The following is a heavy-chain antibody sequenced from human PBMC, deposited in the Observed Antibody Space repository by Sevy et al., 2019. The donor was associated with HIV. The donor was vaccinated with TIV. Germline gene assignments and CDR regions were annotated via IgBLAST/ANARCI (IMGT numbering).Heavy chain of an antibody. V-gene: IGHV3-9*01. D-gene: IGHD1-26*01. Sequence: GGSLRLSCAASGFTFDDYAMHWVRQAPGKGLEWVSGISWNRGSIGYADSVKGRFTISRDNAKNSLYLQMNSLRAEDKALYYCAKALVGATQSYYYYYGMDVWGQGTTVTVSS. CDR1: GFTFDDYA. J-gene: IGHJ6*02. CDR2: ISWNRGSI. CDR3: AKALVGATQSYYYYYGMDV.